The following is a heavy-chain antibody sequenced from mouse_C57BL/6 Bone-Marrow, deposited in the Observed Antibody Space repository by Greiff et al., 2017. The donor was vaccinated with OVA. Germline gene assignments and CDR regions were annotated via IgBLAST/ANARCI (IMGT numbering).Heavy chain of an antibody. CDR2: INYDGSST. CDR1: GFTFSDYY. CDR3: AREITTVAPYAMDY. D-gene: IGHD1-1*01. V-gene: IGHV5-16*01. Sequence: EVKLMESEGGLVQPGSSMKLSCTASGFTFSDYYMAWVRQVPEKGLEWVANINYDGSSTYYLDSLKSRFIISRDNAKNILYLQMSSLKSEDTATYYCAREITTVAPYAMDYWGQGTSVTVSS. J-gene: IGHJ4*01.